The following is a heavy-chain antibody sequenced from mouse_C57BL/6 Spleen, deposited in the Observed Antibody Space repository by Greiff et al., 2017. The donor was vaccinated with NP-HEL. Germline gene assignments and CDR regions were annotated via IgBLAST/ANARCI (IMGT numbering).Heavy chain of an antibody. CDR2: ISYDGSN. CDR3: ARAKVYYGSSYGWFAY. CDR1: GYSITSGYY. V-gene: IGHV3-6*01. Sequence: EVKLMESGPGLVKPSQSLSLTCSVTGYSITSGYYWNWIRQFPGNKLEWMGYISYDGSNNYNPSLKNRISITRDTSKNQFFLKLNSVTTEDTATYYCARAKVYYGSSYGWFAYWGQGTLVTVSA. D-gene: IGHD1-1*01. J-gene: IGHJ3*01.